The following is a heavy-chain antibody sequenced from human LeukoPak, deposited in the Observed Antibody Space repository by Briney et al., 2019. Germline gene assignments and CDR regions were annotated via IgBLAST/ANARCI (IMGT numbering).Heavy chain of an antibody. D-gene: IGHD3-22*01. Sequence: GRSLRLSCAASGSTFSSYGMHWVRQAPGKGLEWVAVISYDGSNKYYADSVKGRFTISRDNSKNTLYLQMNSLRAEDTAVYYCAKDTLTYYYDSSGFGYWGQGTLVTVSS. J-gene: IGHJ4*02. CDR2: ISYDGSNK. CDR1: GSTFSSYG. CDR3: AKDTLTYYYDSSGFGY. V-gene: IGHV3-30*18.